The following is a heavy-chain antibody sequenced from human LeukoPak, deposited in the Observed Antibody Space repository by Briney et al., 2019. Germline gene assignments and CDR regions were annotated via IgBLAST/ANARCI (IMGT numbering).Heavy chain of an antibody. V-gene: IGHV3-74*01. D-gene: IGHD6-19*01. CDR2: INTDGNST. CDR1: GFPFSRYW. J-gene: IGHJ4*02. CDR3: ARASSVADDY. Sequence: GGPLRLLCAPCGFPFSRYWMHGVRQAPGKGLVWVSRINTDGNSTSYADSVKGRFTISRDNAKNTLYLQMNSLRAEDTAVYYCARASSVADDYWGQGTVVTVSS.